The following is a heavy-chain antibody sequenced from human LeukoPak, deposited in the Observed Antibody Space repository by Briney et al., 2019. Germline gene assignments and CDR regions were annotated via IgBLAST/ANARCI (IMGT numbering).Heavy chain of an antibody. J-gene: IGHJ5*02. V-gene: IGHV1-46*01. CDR3: ARELGGYSYGLYWFDP. D-gene: IGHD5-18*01. CDR2: VNPSGGST. Sequence: GASVKVSCKASGYTFTSYYMHWVRQDPGQGLEWMGIVNPSGGSTSYAQKFQGRVTMTRDTSTSTVYMELSSLRSEDTAVYYCARELGGYSYGLYWFDPWGQGTLVTVSS. CDR1: GYTFTSYY.